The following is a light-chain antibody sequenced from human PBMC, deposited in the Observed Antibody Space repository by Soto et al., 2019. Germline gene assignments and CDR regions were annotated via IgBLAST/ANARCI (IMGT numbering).Light chain of an antibody. CDR1: QDISNY. V-gene: IGKV1-33*01. Sequence: DIQMTQSPSSLSASVGDRVTITCQASQDISNYLNWYQQKPGKAPKLLIYDASNLETGVPSRFSGSGSATDFTFTISSLQPEDIATYYCQQYDTLPFTFGGGTKVEIK. CDR2: DAS. J-gene: IGKJ4*01. CDR3: QQYDTLPFT.